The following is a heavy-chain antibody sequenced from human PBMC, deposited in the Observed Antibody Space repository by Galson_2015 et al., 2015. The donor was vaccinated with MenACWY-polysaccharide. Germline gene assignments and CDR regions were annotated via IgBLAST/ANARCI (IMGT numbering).Heavy chain of an antibody. J-gene: IGHJ4*02. D-gene: IGHD4-11*01. CDR3: TRDNNNYGDY. CDR2: AHYSGNT. Sequence: ETLSLTCTVSGGALSATFWSWLRQPPGKGLEWIGYAHYSGNTNYSPSLKSRVTMSVDTSKNQFSLNLSSVTAADTAVYYCTRDNNNYGDYWGQGTLVTVSS. V-gene: IGHV4-59*01. CDR1: GGALSATF.